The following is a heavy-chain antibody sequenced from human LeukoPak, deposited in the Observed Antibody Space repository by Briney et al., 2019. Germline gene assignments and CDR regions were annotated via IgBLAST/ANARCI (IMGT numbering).Heavy chain of an antibody. CDR2: ISAYNGNT. CDR3: ARGRYYYDSSGLIDY. V-gene: IGHV1-18*01. J-gene: IGHJ4*02. Sequence: ASVKVSCKASGYTFTSYGISWVRQAPGQGLEWMGWISAYNGNTNYALKLQGRVTMTTDTSTSTAYMELRSLRSDDTAVYYCARGRYYYDSSGLIDYWGQGTLVTVSS. CDR1: GYTFTSYG. D-gene: IGHD3-22*01.